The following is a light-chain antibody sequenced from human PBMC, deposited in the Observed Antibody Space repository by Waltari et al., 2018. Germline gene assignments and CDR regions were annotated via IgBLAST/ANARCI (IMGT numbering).Light chain of an antibody. CDR3: QQYDNLPLT. Sequence: DIQMTQSPSSLSASVGDRFTITCQASQDINNCLNWYKQKPGEVPHLLIYDASNLEIGVPSRFSGGGSGTDFTLTISSLQPEDIATYYCQQYDNLPLTFGGGTKVEIK. V-gene: IGKV1-33*01. J-gene: IGKJ4*01. CDR2: DAS. CDR1: QDINNC.